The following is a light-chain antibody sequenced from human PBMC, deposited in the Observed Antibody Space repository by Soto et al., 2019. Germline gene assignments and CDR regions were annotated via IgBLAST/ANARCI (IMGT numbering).Light chain of an antibody. J-gene: IGKJ4*01. Sequence: EIVLTQSPATQSLSPGERVTLSCRASQSVSSYFAWYQQKPGLAPRLLIYDASTRAAGIPARFSGSGSGTDFTLTISSLEPDDFAVYYCQQRSDWPLTFGGGTKVEIK. CDR2: DAS. CDR3: QQRSDWPLT. CDR1: QSVSSY. V-gene: IGKV3-11*01.